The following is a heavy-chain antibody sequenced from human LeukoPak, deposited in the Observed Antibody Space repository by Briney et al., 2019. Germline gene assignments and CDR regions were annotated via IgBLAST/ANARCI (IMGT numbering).Heavy chain of an antibody. CDR1: GFTFSSYA. CDR2: ISGSGGST. Sequence: GGSLRLSCAASGFTFSSYAMSWVRQAPGKGLEWVSAISGSGGSTYYADSVKGRFTISRDNSKNTLYLQMNSLRAEDTAVYYCAKTRAGYSSGPTFHFDYWGQGTLVTVSS. D-gene: IGHD6-19*01. J-gene: IGHJ4*02. CDR3: AKTRAGYSSGPTFHFDY. V-gene: IGHV3-23*01.